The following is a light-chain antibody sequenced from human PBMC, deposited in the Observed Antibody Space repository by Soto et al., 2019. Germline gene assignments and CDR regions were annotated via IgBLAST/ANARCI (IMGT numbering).Light chain of an antibody. CDR3: LQDYNYPWT. CDR1: QGIRND. CDR2: AAS. Sequence: IQMTQSPSTLPASVGDIVTITCRASQGIRNDLGWYQQKPGKAPKLLIYAASSLQSGVPSRFSGSGSGTDFTLTISSLQPEDFATYYCLQDYNYPWTFGQGTKVDI. J-gene: IGKJ1*01. V-gene: IGKV1-6*01.